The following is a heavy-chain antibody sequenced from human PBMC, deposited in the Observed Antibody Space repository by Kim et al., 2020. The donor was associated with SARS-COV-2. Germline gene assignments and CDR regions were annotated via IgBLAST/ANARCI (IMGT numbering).Heavy chain of an antibody. CDR1: GYTFTSYY. J-gene: IGHJ5*02. D-gene: IGHD2-15*01. CDR2: INPSGGST. CDR3: ARAGSDCSGGSCYSGWFDP. V-gene: IGHV1-46*01. Sequence: ASVKVSCKATGYTFTSYYMHWVRQAPGQGLEWMGIINPSGGSTSYAQKFHGRVTMTRDTSTSTVYMELSSLRSEDTAVYYCARAGSDCSGGSCYSGWFDPWGQGTLVTVSS.